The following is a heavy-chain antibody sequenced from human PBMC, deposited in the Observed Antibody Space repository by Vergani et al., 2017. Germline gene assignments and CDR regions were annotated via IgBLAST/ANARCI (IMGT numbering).Heavy chain of an antibody. CDR2: ISSSSSYI. J-gene: IGHJ5*02. Sequence: EVQLVESGGGLVKPGGSLRLSCAASGFTFSSYSMNWVRQAPGKGLEWVSSISSSSSYIYYADSVKGRITIARDNAKSSLYRQMNSLRAEDTAVYYCARGGAGRGWFDPWGQGTLVTVSS. D-gene: IGHD1-26*01. CDR3: ARGGAGRGWFDP. CDR1: GFTFSSYS. V-gene: IGHV3-21*01.